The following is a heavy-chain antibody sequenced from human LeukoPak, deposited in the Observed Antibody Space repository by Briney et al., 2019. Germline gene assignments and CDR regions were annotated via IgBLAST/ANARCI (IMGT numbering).Heavy chain of an antibody. CDR2: IYHSGST. CDR3: ARVAYYYGSGSSSNWFDP. CDR1: GYSISSGYY. V-gene: IGHV4-38-2*02. J-gene: IGHJ5*02. Sequence: SETLSLTCTVSGYSISSGYYWGWIRQPPGKGLEWIGSIYHSGSTYYNPSLKSRVTISVDTSKNQFSLKLSSVTAADTAVYYCARVAYYYGSGSSSNWFDPWGQGTLVTVSS. D-gene: IGHD3-10*01.